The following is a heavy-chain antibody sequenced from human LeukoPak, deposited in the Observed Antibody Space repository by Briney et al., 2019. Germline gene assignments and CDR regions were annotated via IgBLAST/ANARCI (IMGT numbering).Heavy chain of an antibody. CDR3: ARVKGYFDSGNYFGFFDF. CDR2: ISGTTGTI. V-gene: IGHV3-23*01. Sequence: PWGSLRLSCDASGYTFSGYAMSWVRQAPGKGLEWVSTISGTTGTIYYADSVKGRFSISRDNSKNTLYLQMKSLRAEDTAEYHCARVKGYFDSGNYFGFFDFWGQGTLVTVSS. CDR1: GYTFSGYA. D-gene: IGHD3-10*01. J-gene: IGHJ4*02.